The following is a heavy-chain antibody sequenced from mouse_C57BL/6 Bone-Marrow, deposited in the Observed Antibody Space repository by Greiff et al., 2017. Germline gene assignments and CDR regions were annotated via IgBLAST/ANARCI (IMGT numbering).Heavy chain of an antibody. CDR1: GFTFSSYG. Sequence: EVMLVESGGDLVKPGGSLQLSCAASGFTFSSYGMSWVRQTPDKRLEWVATISSGGSYTYYPDSVKGRFTISRDNAKNTLYLQMSSLKSEDTAMYYCARDDYVLFAYWGQGTLVTVSA. CDR3: ARDDYVLFAY. D-gene: IGHD2-4*01. J-gene: IGHJ3*01. CDR2: ISSGGSYT. V-gene: IGHV5-6*02.